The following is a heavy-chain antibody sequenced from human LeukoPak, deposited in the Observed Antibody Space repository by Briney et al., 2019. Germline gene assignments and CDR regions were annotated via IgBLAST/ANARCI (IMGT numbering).Heavy chain of an antibody. J-gene: IGHJ6*02. D-gene: IGHD3-16*02. Sequence: GASVKVSCKVSGYTLTELSMHWVRQAPGKGLEWMGGFDPEDGETIYAQKFQGRVTMTEDTSTDTAYMELSSLRSEDTAVYYYATDLRYGYYYYGMDVWGQGTTVTVSS. CDR2: FDPEDGET. V-gene: IGHV1-24*01. CDR1: GYTLTELS. CDR3: ATDLRYGYYYYGMDV.